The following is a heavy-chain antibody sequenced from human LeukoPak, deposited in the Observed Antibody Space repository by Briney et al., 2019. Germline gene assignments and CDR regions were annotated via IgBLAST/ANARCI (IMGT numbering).Heavy chain of an antibody. Sequence: GGSLRLSCAASGFTFSSYSMNWVCQAPGKGLEWVSYIGSTTVYYADSVKGRFTISRDSAKNSLYLQMNSLRAEDTAVYYCARDRGYCSGGICYGSWFDSWGQGTLVTVSS. CDR3: ARDRGYCSGGICYGSWFDS. V-gene: IGHV3-48*01. J-gene: IGHJ5*01. CDR2: IGSTTV. D-gene: IGHD2-15*01. CDR1: GFTFSSYS.